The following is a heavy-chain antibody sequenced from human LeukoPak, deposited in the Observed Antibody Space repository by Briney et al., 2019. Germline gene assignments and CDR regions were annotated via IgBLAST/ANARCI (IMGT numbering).Heavy chain of an antibody. J-gene: IGHJ6*02. CDR2: IIPILGIA. V-gene: IGHV1-69*04. CDR1: GGTFSSYA. CDR3: ARSNGYYYGVDV. Sequence: ASVKVSCKASGGTFSSYAISWVRQAPGQGLEWMGRIIPILGIANYAQKFQGRVTITADKSTSTAYMELSSLRSEDTAVYYCARSNGYYYGVDVWGQGTTVTVSS. D-gene: IGHD2-8*01.